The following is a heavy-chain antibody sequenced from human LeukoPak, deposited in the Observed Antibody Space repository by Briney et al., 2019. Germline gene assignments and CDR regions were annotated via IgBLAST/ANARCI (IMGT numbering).Heavy chain of an antibody. CDR3: ARRMGCSSTSCYWDFDY. D-gene: IGHD2-2*01. CDR2: ISSSTSTI. J-gene: IGHJ4*02. CDR1: GFTLSSYS. V-gene: IGHV3-48*02. Sequence: PGGSLRLSCAASGFTLSSYSMNWVRQAPGKGLEWVSYISSSTSTIYYADSVKGRFTISRDNAKNSLYLQMYSLRDEDTAVYYCARRMGCSSTSCYWDFDYWGQGTLVTVPS.